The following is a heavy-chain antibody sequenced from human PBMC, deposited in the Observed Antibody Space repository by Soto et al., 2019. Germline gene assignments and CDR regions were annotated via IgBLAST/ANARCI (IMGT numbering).Heavy chain of an antibody. CDR2: ISSNGGRT. J-gene: IGHJ4*02. CDR1: EHTFSSNS. CDR3: ARRGLGFGGSYFDY. Sequence: GPLRLSSGGPEHTFSSNSLHWVRRAPGKGLEYVAVISSNGGRTYYANAVKGRFTISRDDSKNTLYLQMGSLRAEDMAVYYCARRGLGFGGSYFDYWGQGTLVTVSS. V-gene: IGHV3-64*01. D-gene: IGHD3-10*01.